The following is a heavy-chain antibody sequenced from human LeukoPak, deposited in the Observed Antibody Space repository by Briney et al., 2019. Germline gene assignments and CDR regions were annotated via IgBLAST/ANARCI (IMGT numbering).Heavy chain of an antibody. Sequence: PGGSLRLSCAASGFTFSDYYMYWIRQAPGKGLEWVSYISRSGTTIYYADSVKGRFTISRDNAKNSLYLQMNSLRAEDTAVYYCARAAYSSTWYSRYFDLWGRGTLVTVSS. CDR2: ISRSGTTI. CDR1: GFTFSDYY. D-gene: IGHD6-13*01. CDR3: ARAAYSSTWYSRYFDL. J-gene: IGHJ2*01. V-gene: IGHV3-11*04.